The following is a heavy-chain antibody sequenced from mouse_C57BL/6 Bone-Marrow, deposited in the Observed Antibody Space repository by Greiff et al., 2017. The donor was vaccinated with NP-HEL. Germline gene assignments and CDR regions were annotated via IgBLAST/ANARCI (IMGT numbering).Heavy chain of an antibody. CDR2: ISSGGSYT. V-gene: IGHV5-6*01. J-gene: IGHJ2*01. Sequence: EVNVVESGGDLVKPGGSLKLSCAASGFTFSSYGMSWVRQTPDKRLEWVATISSGGSYTYYPDSVKGRFTIPRDNAKNTLYLQMSSLKSEDTAMYYCARHYYSNYFDYWGQGTTLTVSS. CDR3: ARHYYSNYFDY. CDR1: GFTFSSYG. D-gene: IGHD2-5*01.